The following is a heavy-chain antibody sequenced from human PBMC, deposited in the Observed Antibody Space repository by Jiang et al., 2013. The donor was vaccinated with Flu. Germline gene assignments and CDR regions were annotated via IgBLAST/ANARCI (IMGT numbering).Heavy chain of an antibody. D-gene: IGHD3-3*01. Sequence: LLKPSETLSLTCAVYGGSFSGYYWSWIRQPPGKGLEWIGEINHSGSTNYNPSLKSRVTISVDTSKNQFSLKLSSVTAADTAVYYCARAPMGIFGVVYYYYGMDVWGQGTTVTVSS. CDR2: INHSGST. CDR1: GGSFSGYY. J-gene: IGHJ6*02. CDR3: ARAPMGIFGVVYYYYGMDV. V-gene: IGHV4-34*01.